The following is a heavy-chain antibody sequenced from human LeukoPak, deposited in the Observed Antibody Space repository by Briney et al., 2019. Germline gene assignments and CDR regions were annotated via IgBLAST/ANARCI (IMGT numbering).Heavy chain of an antibody. CDR2: IKQDGGEK. V-gene: IGHV3-7*04. D-gene: IGHD1-14*01. CDR1: GFTFTDYW. J-gene: IGHJ4*02. CDR3: ARDFITPYYFDF. Sequence: GGSLRLSCAASGFTFTDYWMSWVRRAPGKGLEWVANIKQDGGEKYHLDSVKGRFTISRDNAKKLLFLQMDGLRVEDTAVYYCARDFITPYYFDFWGQGTLVTVSS.